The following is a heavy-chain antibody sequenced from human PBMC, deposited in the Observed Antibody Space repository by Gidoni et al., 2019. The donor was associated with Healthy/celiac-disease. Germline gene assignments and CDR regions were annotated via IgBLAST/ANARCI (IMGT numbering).Heavy chain of an antibody. Sequence: EVQLVESGGGLVQPGGSLRLSCAASGFPFSSYDMHWVRQATGKGLEWVSAIGTAGDTYYPGSVKGRFTISRENAKNSLYLQMNIQRAGDTAVYYGARGGPRTTFKYYGMDVWGQGTTVTVSS. V-gene: IGHV3-13*01. CDR2: IGTAGDT. J-gene: IGHJ6*02. CDR3: ARGGPRTTFKYYGMDV. CDR1: GFPFSSYD. D-gene: IGHD1-7*01.